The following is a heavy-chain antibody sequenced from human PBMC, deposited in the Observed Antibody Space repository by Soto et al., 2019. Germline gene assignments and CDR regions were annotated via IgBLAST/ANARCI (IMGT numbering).Heavy chain of an antibody. D-gene: IGHD2-15*01. J-gene: IGHJ6*03. Sequence: GASVKGSCKASGYTFTSYDINWGRQATGQGLEWMGCMNPNRGNTGYAQKFQVRVTMTRNTSISTAYMELSSLRSEDTAVYYCARASDIDSNYYYYYIDVWAKGTTVTVSS. CDR3: ARASDIDSNYYYYYIDV. V-gene: IGHV1-8*01. CDR1: GYTFTSYD. CDR2: MNPNRGNT.